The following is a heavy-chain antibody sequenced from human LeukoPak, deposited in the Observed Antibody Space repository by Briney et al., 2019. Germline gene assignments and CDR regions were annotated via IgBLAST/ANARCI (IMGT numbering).Heavy chain of an antibody. CDR2: MWYDGNNK. J-gene: IGHJ4*02. V-gene: IGHV3-33*01. D-gene: IGHD2-2*01. CDR3: ARGSSSVTLPGD. Sequence: GRSLRLSCAASGFTFSTYAMHWVRQAPGKGLEWVAVMWYDGNNKYYADSVKGRFTISRDNSKNTLYLQMNSLRVEDTAVYYCARGSSSVTLPGDWGQGTLVTVSS. CDR1: GFTFSTYA.